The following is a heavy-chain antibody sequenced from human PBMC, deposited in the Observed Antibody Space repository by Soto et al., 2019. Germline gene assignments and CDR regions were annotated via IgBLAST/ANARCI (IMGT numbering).Heavy chain of an antibody. D-gene: IGHD2-2*01. Sequence: GGSLRLSCSVSGFSFSNYAMTWVRQAPGKGLEWVSSISGGGGGTHYADSMKGRVTISRDNSRNTLHLEMKRLRADDTAVYYCARLGKYYQSLDPWGQGTLVTVSS. J-gene: IGHJ5*02. CDR1: GFSFSNYA. CDR3: ARLGKYYQSLDP. V-gene: IGHV3-23*01. CDR2: ISGGGGGT.